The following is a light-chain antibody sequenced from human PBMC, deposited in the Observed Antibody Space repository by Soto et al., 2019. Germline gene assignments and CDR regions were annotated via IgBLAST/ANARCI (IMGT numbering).Light chain of an antibody. CDR3: QQRHMWALT. CDR1: QSFRGL. CDR2: DAY. Sequence: EVVLTQSPVTLSLSPVERATLSCRASQSFRGLLAWYQQKPGQAPRLLIYDAYNRATGLPPRFSGSGSGTDFTLTISSLEPEDSAVYSCQQRHMWALTFGQGTRLEI. J-gene: IGKJ5*01. V-gene: IGKV3-11*01.